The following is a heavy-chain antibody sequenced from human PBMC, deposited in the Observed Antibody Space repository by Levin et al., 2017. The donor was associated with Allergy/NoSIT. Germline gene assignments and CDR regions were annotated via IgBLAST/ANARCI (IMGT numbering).Heavy chain of an antibody. Sequence: SCAASGFLFGRNWMSWVRQAPGKGLEWVANINPDGSAKDYVDPVKGRFTISRDNAKNSLYLQMNSLRAEDTAVYYCAKDGGWLQWDDWGQGGLVIVSS. D-gene: IGHD5-24*01. CDR2: INPDGSAK. CDR3: AKDGGWLQWDD. J-gene: IGHJ4*02. V-gene: IGHV3-7*01. CDR1: GFLFGRNW.